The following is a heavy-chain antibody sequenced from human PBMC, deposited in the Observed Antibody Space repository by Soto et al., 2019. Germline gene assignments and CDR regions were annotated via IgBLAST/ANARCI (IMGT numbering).Heavy chain of an antibody. V-gene: IGHV4-34*01. CDR3: ARDSLYSSSLSRYNWFDP. D-gene: IGHD6-13*01. CDR2: INHSGTT. J-gene: IGHJ5*02. Sequence: SETLSLTCAVYGGSFSGYYWSWIRQPPGKGLEWIGEINHSGTTYYNPSLMSRVTISVDTSKNQFSLRLISVTAADTAVYYCARDSLYSSSLSRYNWFDPWGQGTLVTVSS. CDR1: GGSFSGYY.